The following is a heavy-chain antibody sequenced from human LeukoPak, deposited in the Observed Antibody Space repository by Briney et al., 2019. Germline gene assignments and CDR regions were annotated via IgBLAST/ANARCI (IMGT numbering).Heavy chain of an antibody. D-gene: IGHD2-21*02. Sequence: SETLSLTCTVSGGSISSSSYYWGWIRQPPGKGLEWIGSIYYSGSTYYNPYLKSRVTISVDTSKNQFSLKLSSVTAADTAVYYCARSGYCGGDCYVYYYMDVWGKGTTVTVSS. CDR1: GGSISSSSYY. CDR3: ARSGYCGGDCYVYYYMDV. V-gene: IGHV4-39*07. CDR2: IYYSGST. J-gene: IGHJ6*03.